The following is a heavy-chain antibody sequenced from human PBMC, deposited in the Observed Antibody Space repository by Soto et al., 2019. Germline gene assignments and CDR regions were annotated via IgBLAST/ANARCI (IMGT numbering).Heavy chain of an antibody. CDR3: ARVVGATYFDY. Sequence: PSETLSLTCTVSGGSISSGGYYWRWIRQHPGRGLEWLGYFYYSGSTYYNPSLKSRVTMSVDTSKNQFSLKLSSVTAADTAVYYCARVVGATYFDYWGQGTLVTVSS. D-gene: IGHD1-26*01. J-gene: IGHJ4*02. CDR1: GGSISSGGYY. CDR2: FYYSGST. V-gene: IGHV4-31*03.